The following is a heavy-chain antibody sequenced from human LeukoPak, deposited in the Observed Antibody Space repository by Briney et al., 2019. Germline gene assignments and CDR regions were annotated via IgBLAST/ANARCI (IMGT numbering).Heavy chain of an antibody. CDR2: IYYSGST. V-gene: IGHV4-59*01. D-gene: IGHD2-2*01. CDR1: GGSISSYY. Sequence: SETLSLTCTVSGGSISSYYWSWIRQPPGKGLEWIGYIYYSGSTNYNPSLKSRVTISVDTSKNQFSLKLSSVTAADTAVYYCARGSPRTVVVPAAMERADNRFDPWGQGTLVTVSS. CDR3: ARGSPRTVVVPAAMERADNRFDP. J-gene: IGHJ5*02.